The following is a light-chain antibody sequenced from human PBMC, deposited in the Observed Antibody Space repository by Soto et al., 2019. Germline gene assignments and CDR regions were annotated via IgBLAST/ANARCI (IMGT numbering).Light chain of an antibody. J-gene: IGLJ1*01. CDR1: SSNIGRNY. Sequence: QSVLTQPPSASGTPGQRVTISCSGSSSNIGRNYVYWYQQLPGTAPKLLIYTNNQRPSGVPGRFSGSKSGTSASLAISGLQSEDEAEYYCAAWDDSLNGYVFGAVTKVTVL. CDR2: TNN. V-gene: IGLV1-44*01. CDR3: AAWDDSLNGYV.